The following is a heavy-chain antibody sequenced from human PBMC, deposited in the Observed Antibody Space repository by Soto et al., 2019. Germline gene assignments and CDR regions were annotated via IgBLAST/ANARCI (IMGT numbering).Heavy chain of an antibody. CDR3: ARGEDAFFYYGLDV. CDR2: IYDTGISGYTPST. V-gene: IGHV4-59*01. J-gene: IGHJ6*02. Sequence: WSWLRRRPGTGLEWMAYIYDTGISGYTPSTSYNPSPKSRVTMSVDTSKSQYSLKLTSVTAADTAVYYCARGEDAFFYYGLDVWGQGTTVPVSS.